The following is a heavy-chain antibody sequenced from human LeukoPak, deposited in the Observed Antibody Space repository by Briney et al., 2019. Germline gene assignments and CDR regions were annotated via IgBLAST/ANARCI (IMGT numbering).Heavy chain of an antibody. CDR3: ARAAAGTVDDY. CDR1: GYTFTSYG. J-gene: IGHJ4*02. D-gene: IGHD6-13*01. V-gene: IGHV1-18*01. Sequence: ASVKVSFTASGYTFTSYGISWVRQAPGQGLEWMGWISAYNGNTNYAQKLQGRVTMTTDTSTSTAYMELRSLRSDDTAVYYCARAAAGTVDDYWGQGTLVTVSS. CDR2: ISAYNGNT.